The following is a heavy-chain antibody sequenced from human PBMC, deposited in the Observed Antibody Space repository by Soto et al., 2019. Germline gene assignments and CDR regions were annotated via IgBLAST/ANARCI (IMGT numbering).Heavy chain of an antibody. Sequence: QVQLVQSGAEVKKPGSSVKVSCKASGGTFSSYSISWVRQAPGQGLEWMGGIIPIFGTGNYAQKFQGRVTITADESTSTAYMELSSLRSEYTAVYYCAIEYSSSPPSYPIGYWGQGTLVTVSS. J-gene: IGHJ4*02. CDR2: IIPIFGTG. D-gene: IGHD6-6*01. CDR1: GGTFSSYS. V-gene: IGHV1-69*01. CDR3: AIEYSSSPPSYPIGY.